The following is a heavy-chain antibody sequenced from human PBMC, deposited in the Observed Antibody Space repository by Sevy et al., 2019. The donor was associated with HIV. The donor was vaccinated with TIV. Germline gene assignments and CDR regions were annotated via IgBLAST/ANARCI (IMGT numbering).Heavy chain of an antibody. J-gene: IGHJ6*02. CDR1: GFTLSSYG. V-gene: IGHV3-33*01. CDR3: ARDRLGITISAGWGGSMDV. CDR2: IRYDGSNK. Sequence: GGSLRLSCAASGFTLSSYGMHWVRQAPGKGLEWVAVIRYDGSNKYYADSVKGRFTISRDNSKDTLYLQMNGLRAEETAVYYWARDRLGITISAGWGGSMDVWGQGTTVTVSS. D-gene: IGHD3-3*01.